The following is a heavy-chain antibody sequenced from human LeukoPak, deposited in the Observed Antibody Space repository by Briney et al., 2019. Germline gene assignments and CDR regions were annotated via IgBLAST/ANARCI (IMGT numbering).Heavy chain of an antibody. D-gene: IGHD4-17*01. CDR1: GGSLSSSNW. J-gene: IGHJ6*03. V-gene: IGHV4-4*02. CDR2: IYHSGST. Sequence: SETLSLTCAVSGGSLSSSNWWSWVRQPPGKGLEWIGGIYHSGSTNYNPSLKSRITISVDMSKNQFSLKLSSVTAADTAVYYCASVNDYGDPLPRYMDVWGKGTAVTVSS. CDR3: ASVNDYGDPLPRYMDV.